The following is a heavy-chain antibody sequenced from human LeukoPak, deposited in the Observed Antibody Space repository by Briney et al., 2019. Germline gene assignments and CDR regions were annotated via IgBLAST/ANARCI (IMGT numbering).Heavy chain of an antibody. D-gene: IGHD6-19*01. V-gene: IGHV4-59*08. CDR1: GGSISSYY. CDR2: IYYSGST. J-gene: IGHJ4*02. CDR3: ARHQGSGWYGN. Sequence: PSETLSLTCTVSGGSISSYYWSWIRQPPGKGLEWIGYIYYSGSTNYNPSLKSRVTISVDTSKNQFSLKLSSVTAADTAVYYCARHQGSGWYGNWGQGTLVTVSS.